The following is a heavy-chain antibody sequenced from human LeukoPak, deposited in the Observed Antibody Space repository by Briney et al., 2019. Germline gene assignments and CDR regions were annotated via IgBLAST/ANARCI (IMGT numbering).Heavy chain of an antibody. J-gene: IGHJ4*02. V-gene: IGHV5-51*01. CDR3: ARLYDSSGYYSGY. CDR2: IYPGDSDT. Sequence: AGASLKISCKGSGYSFTSYWIGWVRQLPGKGLEWMGIIYPGDSDTRYSPSFQGQVTISADKSISTAYLQWSGLKASDTAMYYCARLYDSSGYYSGYWGQGTLVTVSS. D-gene: IGHD3-22*01. CDR1: GYSFTSYW.